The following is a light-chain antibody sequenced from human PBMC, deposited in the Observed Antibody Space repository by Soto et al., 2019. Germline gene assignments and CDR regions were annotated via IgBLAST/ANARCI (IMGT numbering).Light chain of an antibody. J-gene: IGLJ1*01. CDR1: SSDVGGYNY. V-gene: IGLV2-14*01. Sequence: QSALTQPASVSGSPGQSITISCTGTSSDVGGYNYVSCYQQHPGKAPKLMIYMVSNRPSGVSNRFSGSKSGNTASLTISGLQAEDEADYYCSSYTSSSTLLYVFGTGTKLTVL. CDR3: SSYTSSSTLLYV. CDR2: MVS.